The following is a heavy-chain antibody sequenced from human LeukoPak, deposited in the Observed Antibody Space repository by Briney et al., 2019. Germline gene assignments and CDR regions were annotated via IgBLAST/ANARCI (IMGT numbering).Heavy chain of an antibody. CDR2: SYPVDSDT. V-gene: IGHV5-51*01. CDR3: ARRVVAATDAFDI. J-gene: IGHJ3*02. Sequence: GESLKISCKGSGYSFTSYWIGWVRQMPGQGLGWMGVSYPVDSDTSYSPSFQGQVTISADKSISTAYLQWSSLKASDTAMYYCARRVVAATDAFDIWGQGTMVTVSS. D-gene: IGHD2-15*01. CDR1: GYSFTSYW.